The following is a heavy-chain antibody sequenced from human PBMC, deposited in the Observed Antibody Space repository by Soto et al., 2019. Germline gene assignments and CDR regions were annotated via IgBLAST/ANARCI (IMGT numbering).Heavy chain of an antibody. V-gene: IGHV4-4*07. D-gene: IGHD3-10*01. CDR3: ARDKITMPRAIIICIDT. CDR2: IYYTGTT. J-gene: IGHJ5*02. Sequence: LSLTCTVSGGSMNSDYWSWIRQPAGKGLEWIGHIYYTGTTKYNPSLKSRVTMSVDTSKNQISLKLSSVTAADTAVYYCARDKITMPRAIIICIDTWGQGTPVTVSS. CDR1: GGSMNSDY.